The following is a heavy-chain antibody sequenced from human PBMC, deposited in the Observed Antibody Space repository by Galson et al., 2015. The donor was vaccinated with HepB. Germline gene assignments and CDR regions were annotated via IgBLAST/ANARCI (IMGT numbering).Heavy chain of an antibody. D-gene: IGHD3-3*01. CDR2: IKEDGSEK. Sequence: SLRLSCAASGFTFTTYWMTWVRQAPGKGLEWVANIKEDGSEKYYVDSVKGRFTISRDNAKNSLYLRMNSLRADDTAVYYCARDHPHLVSIFGVVTGHNDAFDIWGQGTMVTVSS. J-gene: IGHJ3*02. CDR1: GFTFTTYW. CDR3: ARDHPHLVSIFGVVTGHNDAFDI. V-gene: IGHV3-7*01.